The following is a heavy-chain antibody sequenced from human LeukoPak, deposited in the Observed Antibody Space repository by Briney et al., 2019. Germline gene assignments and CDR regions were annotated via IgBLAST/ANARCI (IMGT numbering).Heavy chain of an antibody. J-gene: IGHJ5*02. V-gene: IGHV1-8*03. D-gene: IGHD2-2*01. CDR2: MNPNSGNT. CDR1: GYTFTSYD. Sequence: ASVKVSCKASGYTFTSYDINWVRQATGQGLEWMGWMNPNSGNTGYAQKFQGRVTITRNTSISTAYMELSSLRSEDTAVYYCARGLGVPAAPWYNWFDPWGQGTLVTVSS. CDR3: ARGLGVPAAPWYNWFDP.